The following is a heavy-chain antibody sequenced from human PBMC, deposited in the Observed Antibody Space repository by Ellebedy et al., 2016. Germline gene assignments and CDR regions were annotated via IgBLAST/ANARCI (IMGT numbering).Heavy chain of an antibody. D-gene: IGHD3-3*01. CDR3: ARRGWDFWSGYLAY. CDR2: ISPQNGNT. Sequence: ASVKVSCKASGYSFRSYGIAWVRQAPGQGLEWLGWISPQNGNTYYAQKFQGRVTFITETSTRTAYMELRSLRSDDTAMYYCARRGWDFWSGYLAYWGQGTLVTVSS. J-gene: IGHJ4*02. CDR1: GYSFRSYG. V-gene: IGHV1-18*04.